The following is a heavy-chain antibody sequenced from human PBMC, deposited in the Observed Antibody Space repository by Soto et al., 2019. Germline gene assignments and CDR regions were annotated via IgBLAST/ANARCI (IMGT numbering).Heavy chain of an antibody. D-gene: IGHD3-22*01. CDR3: ARELNTESSAYYSFAF. CDR2: VSTNDDRT. J-gene: IGHJ4*02. V-gene: IGHV1-18*01. CDR1: GYTFTAYG. Sequence: AASVKVSCKTSGYTFTAYGLAWLRPAPGQRPEWMGWVSTNDDRTNYARKFQGRVTMTTDRSTTTTSMELRSLGTDDTAVYYCARELNTESSAYYSFAFWGQGTLVTVSS.